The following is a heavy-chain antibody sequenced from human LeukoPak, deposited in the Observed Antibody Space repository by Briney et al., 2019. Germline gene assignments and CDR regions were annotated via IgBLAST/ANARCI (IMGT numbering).Heavy chain of an antibody. CDR3: AREYDFWRYLDY. Sequence: GGSLRLSCAASGFTFSSYWMSWVRQAPGKGLEWVANIKRDGSDKYYVDSVKGRFSISKDNAKNLLFLEMSSLRAEDTAVYYCAREYDFWRYLDYWGQGILVTVSS. D-gene: IGHD3-3*01. J-gene: IGHJ4*02. V-gene: IGHV3-7*01. CDR1: GFTFSSYW. CDR2: IKRDGSDK.